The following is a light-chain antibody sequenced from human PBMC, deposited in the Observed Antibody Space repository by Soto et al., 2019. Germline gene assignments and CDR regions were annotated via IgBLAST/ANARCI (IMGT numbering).Light chain of an antibody. CDR1: SSDVGGYNY. CDR3: CSYAGSYTFYV. CDR2: DVT. V-gene: IGLV2-11*01. J-gene: IGLJ1*01. Sequence: QSVLTQPRSVSGSPGHSVTISCTGTSSDVGGYNYVSWYQQYPGTAPKLMIYDVTMRPSGVPDRFSGSKSGNTASLTISGLQAEDEADYYCCSYAGSYTFYVFGTGTKVTVL.